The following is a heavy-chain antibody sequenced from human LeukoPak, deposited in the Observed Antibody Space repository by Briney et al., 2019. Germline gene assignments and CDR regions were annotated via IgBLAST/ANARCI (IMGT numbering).Heavy chain of an antibody. CDR1: GGSISSYY. CDR2: IYYSGST. D-gene: IGHD2-8*01. J-gene: IGHJ3*02. Sequence: SETLSLTCTVSGGSISSYYWSWIRQPPGKGLEWIGYIYYSGSTNYNPSLKSRVTISVDTSKNQFSLKLSSVTAADTAVYYCAREYCTNGVCQRGAFDIWGQGTMVTVSS. V-gene: IGHV4-59*01. CDR3: AREYCTNGVCQRGAFDI.